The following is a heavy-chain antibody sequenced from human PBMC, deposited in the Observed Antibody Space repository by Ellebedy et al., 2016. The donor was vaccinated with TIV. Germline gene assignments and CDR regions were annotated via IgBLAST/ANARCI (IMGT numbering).Heavy chain of an antibody. CDR3: AGGYLYYYMDV. J-gene: IGHJ6*03. Sequence: SETLSLXCTVSGGSISSSYYYGGWIRQPPGKGLEWIGSIYYTGSTYYNPTLKSRITISVDTSKNQFSLKLSSVTAADTAVYYCAGGYLYYYMDVWGKGTTVTVSS. CDR2: IYYTGST. CDR1: GGSISSSYYY. D-gene: IGHD1-26*01. V-gene: IGHV4-39*01.